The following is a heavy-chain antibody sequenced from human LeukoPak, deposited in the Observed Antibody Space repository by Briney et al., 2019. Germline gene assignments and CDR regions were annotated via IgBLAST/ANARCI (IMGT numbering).Heavy chain of an antibody. CDR1: GYSFTSYW. Sequence: GESLKISCKGSGYSFTSYWIGWVRQMPGKGLEWMGILYPGDSDTRYSPSFQGQVTISADKSISTAYLQWSGLKASDTAMYYCARGSRRDGYNFDYWGQGTLVTVSS. CDR3: ARGSRRDGYNFDY. V-gene: IGHV5-51*01. J-gene: IGHJ4*02. D-gene: IGHD5-24*01. CDR2: LYPGDSDT.